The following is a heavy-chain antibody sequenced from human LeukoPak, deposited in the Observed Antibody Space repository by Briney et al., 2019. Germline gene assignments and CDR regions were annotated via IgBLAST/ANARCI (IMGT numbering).Heavy chain of an antibody. CDR2: IWYDGSDK. D-gene: IGHD3-10*01. V-gene: IGHV3-33*01. CDR3: ARGGDYGSGNYFDY. CDR1: GFTFSSYG. Sequence: TGRSLRLSCAASGFTFSSYGMNWVRRAPGKGLEWVAVIWYDGSDKYYADSVKGRFTISRDSSKNTLYLQMNSLRVEDTAVYYCARGGDYGSGNYFDYWGQGTLVTVSS. J-gene: IGHJ4*02.